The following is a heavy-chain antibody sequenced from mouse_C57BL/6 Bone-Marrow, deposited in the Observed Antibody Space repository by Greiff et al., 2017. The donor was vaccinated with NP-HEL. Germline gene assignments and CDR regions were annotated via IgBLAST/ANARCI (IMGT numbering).Heavy chain of an antibody. J-gene: IGHJ3*01. CDR1: GYTFTSYW. Sequence: QVQLQQSGAELVMPGASVKLSCKASGYTFTSYWMHWVKQRPGQGLEWIGEIDPSDSYTNYNQKFKGKSTLTVDKSSSTAYMQLSSLTSEDSAVYYCARRGNYGNYEAWFAYWGQGTLVTVSA. D-gene: IGHD2-1*01. V-gene: IGHV1-69*01. CDR2: IDPSDSYT. CDR3: ARRGNYGNYEAWFAY.